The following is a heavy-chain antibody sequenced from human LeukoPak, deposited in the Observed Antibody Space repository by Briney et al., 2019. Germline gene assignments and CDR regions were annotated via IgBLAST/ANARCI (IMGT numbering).Heavy chain of an antibody. CDR2: ISVSGGST. D-gene: IGHD2-15*01. CDR1: GFTFSSYA. Sequence: GGSLRLSCAASGFTFSSYAKSWVRQAPEKGLEWVSAISVSGGSTYYADSVKGRFTISRDNSKNTLYLQMNSLRAEDTAVYYCAKIRGRSWNAFDIWGQGTMVTVSS. V-gene: IGHV3-23*01. J-gene: IGHJ3*02. CDR3: AKIRGRSWNAFDI.